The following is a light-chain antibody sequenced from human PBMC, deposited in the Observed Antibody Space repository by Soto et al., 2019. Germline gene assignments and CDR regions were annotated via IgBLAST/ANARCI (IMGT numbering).Light chain of an antibody. V-gene: IGKV3-20*01. CDR1: QSVSTSY. CDR2: GAS. Sequence: EIVLTQSPGTLSLSPGERATLSCRASQSVSTSYLTWYQQQPGQAPRLLIYGASNTAPGIPSMCSGSGSGTDFTLTISGLQPEDFAVYFCQQCGCSPYTFGQGTKLEIK. CDR3: QQCGCSPYT. J-gene: IGKJ2*01.